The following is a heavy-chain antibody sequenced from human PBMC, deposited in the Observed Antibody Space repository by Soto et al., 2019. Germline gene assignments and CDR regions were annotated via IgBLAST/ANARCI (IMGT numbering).Heavy chain of an antibody. Sequence: PGESLKISCAASGFTFSSYAMSWVRQAPGKGLEWVSAISGSGGITYYADSVKGRFTISRDNSKNTLYLQMNSLRAEDTAVYYCAKIGGGPGDYYYYMDVWGNGPTVTVSS. D-gene: IGHD3-10*01. V-gene: IGHV3-23*01. J-gene: IGHJ6*03. CDR1: GFTFSSYA. CDR3: AKIGGGPGDYYYYMDV. CDR2: ISGSGGIT.